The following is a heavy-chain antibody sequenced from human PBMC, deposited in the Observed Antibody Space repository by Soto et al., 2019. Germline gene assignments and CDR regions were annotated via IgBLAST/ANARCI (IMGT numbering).Heavy chain of an antibody. D-gene: IGHD2-21*02. CDR1: GFSFTNFA. CDR2: IGASGDIT. CDR3: AKDDFTDRGDDYFDY. J-gene: IGHJ4*02. Sequence: WGSLRLSCAASGFSFTNFAIIFFRQSPGKGLEWVAGIGASGDITWYADSVKGRLSISRDNSKNTLYLQLNSLRFEDTAVYYCAKDDFTDRGDDYFDYWGPGTLVTVSS. V-gene: IGHV3-23*01.